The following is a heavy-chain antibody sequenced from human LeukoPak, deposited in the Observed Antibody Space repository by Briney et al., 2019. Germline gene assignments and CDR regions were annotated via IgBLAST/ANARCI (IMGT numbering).Heavy chain of an antibody. CDR1: GYTFTNHD. Sequence: GASVKVSCKASGYTFTNHDINWVRQASGQGLEWMGWMNPKSGNTGYLQKFQGRVTMTRDTSMSTAFMELSRLTSEDTAVYYCARGKRFPRGYYFDYWGQGTLVTVSS. V-gene: IGHV1-8*01. D-gene: IGHD3-10*01. CDR2: MNPKSGNT. CDR3: ARGKRFPRGYYFDY. J-gene: IGHJ4*02.